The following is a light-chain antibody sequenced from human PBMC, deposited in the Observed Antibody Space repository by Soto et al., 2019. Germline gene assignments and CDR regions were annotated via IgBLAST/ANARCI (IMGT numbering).Light chain of an antibody. CDR3: HQYGRSPWT. J-gene: IGKJ1*01. CDR2: GAS. V-gene: IGKV3-20*01. Sequence: EIVLTQSPGTLSLSPGERATLSCRASQSVSSSYLAWYQQKPGQAPRLLIYGASSRATGIPDRFSGSGSGTDFTVTISRLEPEDFAVYYCHQYGRSPWTFGQGTKVEIK. CDR1: QSVSSSY.